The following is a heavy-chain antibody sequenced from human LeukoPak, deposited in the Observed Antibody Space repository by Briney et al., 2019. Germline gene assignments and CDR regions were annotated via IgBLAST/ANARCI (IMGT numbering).Heavy chain of an antibody. J-gene: IGHJ4*02. CDR1: GDSVPGNTIA. V-gene: IGHV6-1*01. D-gene: IGHD1-26*01. Sequence: SQTLSLTCAISGDSVPGNTIAWNWIRQSPSRGLEWLGRTYYRSKWSYAYAVSVKSRITIIPDTSRNKFSLQLNSVTPEDTAVYYCARAPSGSYLLDYWGQGTRVTVSS. CDR2: TYYRSKWSY. CDR3: ARAPSGSYLLDY.